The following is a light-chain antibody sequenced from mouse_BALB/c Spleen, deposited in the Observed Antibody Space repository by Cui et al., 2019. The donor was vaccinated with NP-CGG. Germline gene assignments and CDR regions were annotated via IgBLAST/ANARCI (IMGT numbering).Light chain of an antibody. CDR3: ALWYSNHWV. V-gene: IGLV1*01. CDR2: DTN. J-gene: IGLJ1*01. CDR1: TGAVTTSNY. Sequence: QAVVTQASPLTTSPGETVTLTCRSSTGAVTTSNYANWVQEKPDHLFTGLIGDTNNRAPGVPARFSGSLIGDKAALTITGAQTEDEAIYFCALWYSNHWVFGGGTKLTVL.